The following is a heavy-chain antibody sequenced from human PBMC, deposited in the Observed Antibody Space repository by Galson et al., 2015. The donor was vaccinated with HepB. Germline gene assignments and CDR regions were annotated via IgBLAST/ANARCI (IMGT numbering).Heavy chain of an antibody. D-gene: IGHD1-14*01. CDR2: TYYRPKWYN. J-gene: IGHJ4*02. Sequence: RQSPSRGLEWLGRTYYRPKWYNDYAVSVKGRITVNPDTSKNQFSLQLNSVTPEDTAVYYCARNPLEGTIFDSWGQGTLVTVSS. V-gene: IGHV6-1*01. CDR3: ARNPLEGTIFDS.